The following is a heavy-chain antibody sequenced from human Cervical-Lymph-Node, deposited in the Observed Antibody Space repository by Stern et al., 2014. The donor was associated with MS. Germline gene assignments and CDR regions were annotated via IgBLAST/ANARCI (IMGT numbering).Heavy chain of an antibody. J-gene: IGHJ4*02. Sequence: VQLLESGAEVKKPGSSVKVSCKASGGTFSNYATSWVRQVPGQGLEWVGGIIPIFDIVHYAQKFQGRVTIAADESTSTAYMEMNSLTHGDTAVYYCARASLTSGYYYSHLAYWGQGTLVTVSS. CDR2: IIPIFDIV. V-gene: IGHV1-69*01. CDR3: ARASLTSGYYYSHLAY. D-gene: IGHD3-22*01. CDR1: GGTFSNYA.